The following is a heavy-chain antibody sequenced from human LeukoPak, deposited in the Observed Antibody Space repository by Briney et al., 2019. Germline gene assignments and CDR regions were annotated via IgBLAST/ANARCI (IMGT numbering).Heavy chain of an antibody. J-gene: IGHJ4*02. CDR3: TRYNNDHFDY. V-gene: IGHV3-33*01. Sequence: GGSLRLSCGGSGFTFGGYGMHWFRQTPGKGLEWVAVIAYDGSRAFYADSVKGRFTISRDNSKNTMSVQMDDLRAEDTAVYYCTRYNNDHFDYWGQGTLVTVSS. CDR2: IAYDGSRA. D-gene: IGHD1-14*01. CDR1: GFTFGGYG.